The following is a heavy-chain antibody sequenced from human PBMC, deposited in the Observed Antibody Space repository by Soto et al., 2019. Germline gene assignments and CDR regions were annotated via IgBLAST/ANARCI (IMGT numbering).Heavy chain of an antibody. CDR3: ARGFGRFNY. Sequence: EVQLLESGGGLVQPGGSLRLSCGVSGFTFNDFEMNWVRQAPGKGLEWLAYIDGSGTTKKYADSVRGRFTISRDNPNNSLLLQMSSLSAAATAIFYCARGFGRFNYGGQGTLVSVSS. CDR1: GFTFNDFE. V-gene: IGHV3-48*03. J-gene: IGHJ4*02. D-gene: IGHD3-10*01. CDR2: IDGSGTTK.